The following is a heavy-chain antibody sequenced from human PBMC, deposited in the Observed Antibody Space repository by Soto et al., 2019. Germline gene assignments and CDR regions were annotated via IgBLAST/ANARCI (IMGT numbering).Heavy chain of an antibody. CDR2: IIPIFGIA. CDR3: ARDPLGYCSGGSCSTVSDAFDI. CDR1: SCA. V-gene: IGHV1-69*01. Sequence: SCARWWVRQEQRQGLEWMGGIIPIFGIANYAQKFQGRVTITADESTSTAYMELSSLRSEDTAVYYCARDPLGYCSGGSCSTVSDAFDIWGQGTMVTVSS. D-gene: IGHD2-15*01. J-gene: IGHJ3*02.